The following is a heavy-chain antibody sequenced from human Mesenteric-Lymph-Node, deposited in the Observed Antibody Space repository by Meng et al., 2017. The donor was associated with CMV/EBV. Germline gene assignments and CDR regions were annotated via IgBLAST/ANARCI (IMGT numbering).Heavy chain of an antibody. CDR1: GLTFSTEI. CDR3: ARDLNSYFDY. Sequence: GGSLRLSCAASGLTFSTEIMNWVRQAPGKGLEWVASITSSSSYIYYVDSVKGRFTISRDNAKNSLFLQMNSLRAEDTAVYYCARDLNSYFDYWGQGTLVTVSS. J-gene: IGHJ4*02. V-gene: IGHV3-21*01. D-gene: IGHD1/OR15-1a*01. CDR2: ITSSSSYI.